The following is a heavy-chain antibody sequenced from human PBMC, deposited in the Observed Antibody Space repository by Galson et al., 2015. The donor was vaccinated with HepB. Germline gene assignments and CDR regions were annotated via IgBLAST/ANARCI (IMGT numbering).Heavy chain of an antibody. D-gene: IGHD3-22*01. CDR2: ISSSSSYT. CDR3: ASHRPPSYYYESSGRTGFDY. J-gene: IGHJ4*02. V-gene: IGHV3-11*03. CDR1: GFTFSDYY. Sequence: LRLSCAASGFTFSDYYMSWIRQAPGKGLEWVSYISSSSSYTNYADSVKGRFTISRDNAKNSLYLQMNSLRAEDTAVYYCASHRPPSYYYESSGRTGFDYWGQGTLVTVSS.